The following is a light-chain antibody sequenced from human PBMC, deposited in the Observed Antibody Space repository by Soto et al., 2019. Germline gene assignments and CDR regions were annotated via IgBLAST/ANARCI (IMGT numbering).Light chain of an antibody. CDR3: HQYDSSPLT. CDR1: QSVSSSY. CDR2: GAS. Sequence: EIVLTQSPGTLSLSPGERATLSCRASQSVSSSYLAWYQQKPGQAPRLLIYGASSRANGIPDRFSGSGSGTDFTLTISSLEPEDFAVYYCHQYDSSPLTFGGGTKVEIK. V-gene: IGKV3-20*01. J-gene: IGKJ4*01.